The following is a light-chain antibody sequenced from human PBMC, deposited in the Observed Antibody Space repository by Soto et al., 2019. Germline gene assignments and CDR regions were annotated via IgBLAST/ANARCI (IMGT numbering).Light chain of an antibody. V-gene: IGKV3-20*01. CDR3: QLFGASRT. J-gene: IGKJ1*01. CDR2: AAY. CDR1: QSVGGSY. Sequence: EIELTQSPGTLSLSPGEIATLSYRASQSVGGSYVGWYQQKPGQGPRLLIYAAYSRATGIPDRFSGSGSGTDFTLTISRLDPEYFAVYYCQLFGASRTFGQGTKVDIK.